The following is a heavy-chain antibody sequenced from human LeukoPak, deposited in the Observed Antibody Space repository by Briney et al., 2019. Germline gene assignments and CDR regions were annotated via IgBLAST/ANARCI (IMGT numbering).Heavy chain of an antibody. D-gene: IGHD3-22*01. CDR1: GYTFTGYY. CDR3: ARDRYYDSSGYYHFDY. V-gene: IGHV1-2*02. CDR2: INPNSGGT. Sequence: ASVKVSCKASGYTFTGYYMHWVRQAPGQGLEWMGWINPNSGGTNYAQKLQGRVTMTTDTSTSTAYMELRSLRSDDTAVYYCARDRYYDSSGYYHFDYWGQGTLVTVSS. J-gene: IGHJ4*02.